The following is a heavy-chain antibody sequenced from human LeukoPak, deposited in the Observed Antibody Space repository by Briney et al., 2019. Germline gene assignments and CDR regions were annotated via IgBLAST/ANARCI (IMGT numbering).Heavy chain of an antibody. D-gene: IGHD5-24*01. CDR2: ISYDGSNK. J-gene: IGHJ4*02. Sequence: GGSLRLSCAASGFTFSSYAMHWVRQAPGKGLEWVAVISYDGSNKYYADSVKGRFTISRDNSKNTLYLQMNSLRAEDTAVYYCARVSVRMATKMGVDYWGQGTLVTVSS. V-gene: IGHV3-30-3*01. CDR3: ARVSVRMATKMGVDY. CDR1: GFTFSSYA.